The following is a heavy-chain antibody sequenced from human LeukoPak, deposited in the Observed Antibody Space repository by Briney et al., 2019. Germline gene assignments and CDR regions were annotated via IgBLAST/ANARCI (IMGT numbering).Heavy chain of an antibody. J-gene: IGHJ4*02. CDR1: GFSFTSYW. V-gene: IGHV5-51*01. Sequence: GESLKISCKGSGFSFTSYWIGWVRQMPGKGLDWLGIIFPGDSETIYSPSFQGQVTFSADKSINTAYLQWNSLKASDTAIYYCASSESQTKFDYWGQGTLVSVSS. CDR2: IFPGDSET. CDR3: ASSESQTKFDY. D-gene: IGHD1/OR15-1a*01.